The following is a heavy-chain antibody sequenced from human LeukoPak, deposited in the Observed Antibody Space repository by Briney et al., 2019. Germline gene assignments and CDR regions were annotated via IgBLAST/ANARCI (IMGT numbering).Heavy chain of an antibody. CDR2: ISADNGNT. V-gene: IGHV1-18*01. J-gene: IGHJ4*02. CDR3: AAGWEYVFLLDY. CDR1: GYTFTSYG. Sequence: GASVKVSCKASGYTFTSYGISWVRQAPGQGLEWMGWISADNGNTNYAQKLQGRVTMTEDTSTDTAYMELSSLRSEDTAVYYCAAGWEYVFLLDYWGQGTLVTVSS. D-gene: IGHD3-16*01.